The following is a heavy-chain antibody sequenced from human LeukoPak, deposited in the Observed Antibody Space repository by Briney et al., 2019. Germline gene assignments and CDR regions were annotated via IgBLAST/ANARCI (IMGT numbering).Heavy chain of an antibody. J-gene: IGHJ4*02. V-gene: IGHV3-74*01. CDR1: GFTFSIYW. CDR2: TSSDESST. D-gene: IGHD1-26*01. CDR3: AREDGSFLRYFDS. Sequence: GGSLRLSCAASGFTFSIYWMHWVRQAPGEGLVWVSRTSSDESSTNYADSVKGRFTISRDNTKNTLYLQMNSLRAEDTAVYFCAREDGSFLRYFDSWGQGTLVTVSS.